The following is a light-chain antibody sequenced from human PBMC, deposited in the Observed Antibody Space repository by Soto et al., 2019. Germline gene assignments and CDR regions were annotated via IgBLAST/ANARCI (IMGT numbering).Light chain of an antibody. J-gene: IGLJ3*02. CDR3: ETWDSNTHTV. CDR2: LEGSGSY. CDR1: SGHSSYI. Sequence: QSVLTQSSSASASLGSSVELTCTLSSGHSSYIIAWHQQQPGKAPRYLMKLEGSGSYNKGSGVPDRFSGSSSGADRYLTISNLQFEDEADYYCETWDSNTHTVFGGETKLTVL. V-gene: IGLV4-60*02.